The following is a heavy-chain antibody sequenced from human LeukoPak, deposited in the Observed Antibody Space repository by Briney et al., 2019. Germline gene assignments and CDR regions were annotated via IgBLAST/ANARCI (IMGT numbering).Heavy chain of an antibody. CDR3: ARARGSYWLDY. CDR2: INHSGST. CDR1: GGSFSGYY. D-gene: IGHD1-26*01. Sequence: SETLSLTCAVYGGSFSGYYWSWLRQPPGKGLQWIGEINHSGSTNYNPSLKSRVTISVDTSKNQFSLKLSSVTAADTAVYYCARARGSYWLDYWGQGTLVTVSS. V-gene: IGHV4-34*01. J-gene: IGHJ4*02.